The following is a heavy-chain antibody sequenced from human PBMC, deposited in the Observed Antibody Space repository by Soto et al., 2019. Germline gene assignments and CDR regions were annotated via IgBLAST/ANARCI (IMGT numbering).Heavy chain of an antibody. V-gene: IGHV3-7*01. CDR2: IKRDGSEK. CDR3: ARELIVGPAEYFQH. D-gene: IGHD1-26*01. J-gene: IGHJ1*01. Sequence: EVPLVESGGGLVQPGGSLRLFCAASGFTFSNYWMSWVRQAPGKGLEWVANIKRDGSEKYYLDSVKGRFTISRDNAENLLYLQMNSLRVEDSALYYCARELIVGPAEYFQHWGQGTLVTVSS. CDR1: GFTFSNYW.